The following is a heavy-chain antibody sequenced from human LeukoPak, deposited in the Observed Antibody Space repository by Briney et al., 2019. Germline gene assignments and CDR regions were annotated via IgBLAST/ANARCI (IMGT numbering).Heavy chain of an antibody. CDR1: GCTFSSYD. CDR2: IGTAGDT. V-gene: IGHV3-13*01. D-gene: IGHD4-17*01. CDR3: ARGDYDDGYYYFDY. J-gene: IGHJ4*02. Sequence: GGSLRLSCAASGCTFSSYDMHWVRQATGKGLERVSAIGTAGDTYYPGSVKGRFTISRENAKNSLYLQMNSLRAEDTAVYYCARGDYDDGYYYFDYWGQGTLVTVSS.